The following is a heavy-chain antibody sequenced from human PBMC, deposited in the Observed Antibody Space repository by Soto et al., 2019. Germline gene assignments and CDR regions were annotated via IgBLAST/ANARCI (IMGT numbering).Heavy chain of an antibody. V-gene: IGHV4-59*08. CDR2: IYYSGST. D-gene: IGHD5-12*01. CDR3: ARHPAIVATIFYFDY. Sequence: LSLTCTVSGGSTSKTYWSWIRQPPGKGLEWIGNIYYSGSTYYNPSLKSRVTISVDTSKDQFSLKLSSVTAADTAVYYCARHPAIVATIFYFDYWGQGTLVTVSS. J-gene: IGHJ4*02. CDR1: GGSTSKTY.